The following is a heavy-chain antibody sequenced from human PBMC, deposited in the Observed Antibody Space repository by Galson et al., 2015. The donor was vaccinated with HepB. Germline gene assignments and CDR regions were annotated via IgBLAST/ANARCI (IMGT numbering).Heavy chain of an antibody. J-gene: IGHJ6*02. CDR3: AREFPDPLGASYYYYGMDV. Sequence: SVKVSCKASGYTFTSYGISWVRQAPGQGLEWMGWVSAYNGNTNYAQKLQGRVTMTTDTSTSTAYMELRSLRSDDTAVYYCAREFPDPLGASYYYYGMDVWGQGTTVTVSS. D-gene: IGHD1-26*01. V-gene: IGHV1-18*01. CDR1: GYTFTSYG. CDR2: VSAYNGNT.